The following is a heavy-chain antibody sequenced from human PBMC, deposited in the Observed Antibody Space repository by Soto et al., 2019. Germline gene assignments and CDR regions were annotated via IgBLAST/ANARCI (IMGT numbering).Heavy chain of an antibody. CDR2: ISTDGGRT. J-gene: IGHJ4*02. Sequence: QVQLVQSGAEVKNPGASVKVSCKASGYTFTTYYMHWVRQAPGRGLGWMGIISTDGGRTSYAQKFQGRVTTSSDTATSTVYMELSSLKSEDTPVYYCATRDPVHYWGQGTPGTGSS. CDR1: GYTFTTYY. V-gene: IGHV1-46*01. D-gene: IGHD3-10*01. CDR3: ATRDPVHY.